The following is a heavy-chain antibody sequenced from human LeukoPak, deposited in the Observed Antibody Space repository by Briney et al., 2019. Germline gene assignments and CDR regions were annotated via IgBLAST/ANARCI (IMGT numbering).Heavy chain of an antibody. D-gene: IGHD5-24*01. V-gene: IGHV3-48*02. CDR3: ARVGDGHSVNYLDS. Sequence: GGSLRLSCAASEFTFSFYGMTWVRQAPGKGLEWVSYISSGATTVYYADSVMGRFTVSRDNANNSLYLQMNSLRDEDTAMFYCARVGDGHSVNYLDSWGQGTLVTVSS. CDR1: EFTFSFYG. CDR2: ISSGATTV. J-gene: IGHJ4*02.